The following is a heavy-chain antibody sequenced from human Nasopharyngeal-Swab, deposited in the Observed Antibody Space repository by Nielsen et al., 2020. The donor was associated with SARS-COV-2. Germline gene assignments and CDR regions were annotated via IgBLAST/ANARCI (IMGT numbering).Heavy chain of an antibody. Sequence: GESLKISCATSGFTFTNYWMSWVRQAPGKGLEWVATIRQDGFDKYYVDSVKGRFTISRDNAKNSVSLQLNSLRAEDTAVYYCARKQLFAWGLYFWGPGTRFTVSS. CDR3: ARKQLFAWGLYF. D-gene: IGHD7-27*01. CDR2: IRQDGFDK. CDR1: GFTFTNYW. J-gene: IGHJ4*02. V-gene: IGHV3-7*01.